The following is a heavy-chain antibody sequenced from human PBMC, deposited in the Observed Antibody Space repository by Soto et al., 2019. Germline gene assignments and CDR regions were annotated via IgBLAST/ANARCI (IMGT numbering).Heavy chain of an antibody. D-gene: IGHD6-13*01. CDR2: ISYDGSNK. V-gene: IGHV3-30-3*01. J-gene: IGHJ6*02. Sequence: PGGSLRISCAASGFTFSSYAMHWVRQAPGKGLEWVAVISYDGSNKYYADSVKGRFTISRDNSKNTLYLQMNSLRAEDTAVYYCARDAAVRYYYYGMDVWGQGTTVTVSS. CDR1: GFTFSSYA. CDR3: ARDAAVRYYYYGMDV.